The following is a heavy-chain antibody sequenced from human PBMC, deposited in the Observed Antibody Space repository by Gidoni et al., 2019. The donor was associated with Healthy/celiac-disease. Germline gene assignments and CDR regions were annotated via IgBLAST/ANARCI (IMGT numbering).Heavy chain of an antibody. CDR2: IWYDGSNK. Sequence: QVQLVESGGGVVQPGRSLRLSCAASGFTFSSYGMHWVRQAPGKGLEWVAVIWYDGSNKYYADSVKGRFTISRDNSKNTLYLQMNSLRAEDTAVYYCARDSGGVVAATFAGDDAFDIWGQGTMVTVSS. D-gene: IGHD2-15*01. CDR1: GFTFSSYG. CDR3: ARDSGGVVAATFAGDDAFDI. J-gene: IGHJ3*02. V-gene: IGHV3-33*01.